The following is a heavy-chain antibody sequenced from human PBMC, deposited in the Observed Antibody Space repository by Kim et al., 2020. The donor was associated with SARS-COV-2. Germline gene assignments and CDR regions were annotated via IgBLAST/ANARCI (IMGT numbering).Heavy chain of an antibody. Sequence: GGSLRLSCGASGFTFSSYAMTWVRQAPGKGLEWVSAISGIDGRTYYADSVQGRFTISRDNSKNTLYLQMNSLRAEDTSVYYCAKGGATYNYGMDVWGQGT. CDR2: ISGIDGRT. CDR1: GFTFSSYA. CDR3: AKGGATYNYGMDV. J-gene: IGHJ6*02. V-gene: IGHV3-23*01.